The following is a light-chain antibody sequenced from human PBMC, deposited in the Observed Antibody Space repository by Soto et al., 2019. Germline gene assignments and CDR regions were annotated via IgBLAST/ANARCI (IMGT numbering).Light chain of an antibody. Sequence: DIQLTQSPSFLSASVGDRITVTCRASQGISSNLVWYQQKPGKAPKLLIYAASTLQSGVPSRFSGSGSGTEFTLTISSLQPEDFATYYCQHLNNYPITFGQGTRLEMK. CDR3: QHLNNYPIT. CDR1: QGISSN. J-gene: IGKJ5*01. V-gene: IGKV1-9*01. CDR2: AAS.